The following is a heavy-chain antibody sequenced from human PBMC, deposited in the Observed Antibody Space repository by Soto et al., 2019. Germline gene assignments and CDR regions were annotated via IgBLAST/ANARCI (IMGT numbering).Heavy chain of an antibody. CDR2: ISYDGSNK. CDR3: ARHYYDSSGYLGY. V-gene: IGHV3-30-3*01. CDR1: GFTFSSYA. J-gene: IGHJ4*02. D-gene: IGHD3-22*01. Sequence: VQLVESGGGVVQPGRSLRLSCAASGFTFSSYAMHWVRQAPGKGLEWVAVISYDGSNKYYADSVKGRFTISRDNSKNTLYLQMNSLRAEDTAVYYCARHYYDSSGYLGYWGQGTLVTVSS.